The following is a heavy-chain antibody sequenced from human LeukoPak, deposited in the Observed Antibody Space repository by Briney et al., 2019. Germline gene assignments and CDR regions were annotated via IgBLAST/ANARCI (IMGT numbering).Heavy chain of an antibody. CDR3: AREREGPYGYLDY. CDR2: INHSGST. V-gene: IGHV4-34*01. D-gene: IGHD4-17*01. J-gene: IGHJ4*02. Sequence: SETLSLTCAVYDGSLSGYYWSWIRQPPGKGLEWIGEINHSGSTNYNPSLKSRVTISVDTSKNQFSLKLSSVTAADTAVYYCAREREGPYGYLDYWGQGILVTVSS. CDR1: DGSLSGYY.